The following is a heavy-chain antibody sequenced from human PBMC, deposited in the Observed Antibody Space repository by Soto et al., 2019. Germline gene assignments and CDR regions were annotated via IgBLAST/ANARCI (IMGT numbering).Heavy chain of an antibody. CDR1: GGYFSSYQ. J-gene: IGHJ6*03. CDR3: AGGATGSYHYYYMDV. Sequence: QVQLVQSGSEVKKPGSSVTVSCKASGGYFSSYQINWARQAPGQGLEWMGRIILMLGAPNYAQKFEGRVTITADKLSTTAYMELTSLKFEDTAVYYCAGGATGSYHYYYMDVWGNGTTVTVSS. V-gene: IGHV1-69*08. CDR2: IILMLGAP. D-gene: IGHD3-10*01.